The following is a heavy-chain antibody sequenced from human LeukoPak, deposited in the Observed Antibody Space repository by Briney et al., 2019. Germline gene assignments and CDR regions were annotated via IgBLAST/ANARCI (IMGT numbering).Heavy chain of an antibody. D-gene: IGHD3-9*01. CDR3: AKLPYDIFVSYYFDY. V-gene: IGHV3-23*01. J-gene: IGHJ4*02. CDR2: ISGSGNST. Sequence: PGGSLRLSCVVSGFTFNTYAMTWVRQAPGKGLEWVSAISGSGNSTFYADSIKGRFTISRDNSKKTLYLQMNSLRAEDTAVYYCAKLPYDIFVSYYFDYWGQGTLVTASA. CDR1: GFTFNTYA.